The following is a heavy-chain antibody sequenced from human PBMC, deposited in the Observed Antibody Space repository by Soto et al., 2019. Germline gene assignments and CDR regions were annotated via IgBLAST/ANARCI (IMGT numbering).Heavy chain of an antibody. Sequence: QVQLQESGPGLVKPSETLSLTCTVSGGSISSYYWSWIRQPPGKGLEWIGYIYYSGSTNYNPSLKSRVTLSVDTSKNQFSLKLSSVTAADTAVYYCARSSGGYDSSFDYWGQGTLVTVSS. CDR2: IYYSGST. CDR1: GGSISSYY. J-gene: IGHJ4*02. V-gene: IGHV4-59*01. CDR3: ARSSGGYDSSFDY. D-gene: IGHD3-22*01.